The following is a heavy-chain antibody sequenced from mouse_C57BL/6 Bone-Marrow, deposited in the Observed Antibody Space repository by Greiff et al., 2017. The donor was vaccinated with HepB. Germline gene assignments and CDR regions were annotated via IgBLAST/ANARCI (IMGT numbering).Heavy chain of an antibody. Sequence: EVMLVESGEGLVKPGGSLKLSCAASGFTFSSYAMSWVRQTPEKRLEWVAYISSGGDYIYYADTVKGRFPISRDNARNTLYLQMSSLKSEDTAMYYCTRDERIWSIYYGNYFYAMDYWGQGTSVTVSS. V-gene: IGHV5-9-1*02. CDR1: GFTFSSYA. CDR3: TRDERIWSIYYGNYFYAMDY. J-gene: IGHJ4*01. D-gene: IGHD2-1*01. CDR2: ISSGGDYI.